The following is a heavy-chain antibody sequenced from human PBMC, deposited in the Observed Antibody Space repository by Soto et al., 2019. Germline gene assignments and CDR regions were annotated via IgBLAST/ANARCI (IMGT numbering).Heavy chain of an antibody. CDR1: GGSISSGGYS. J-gene: IGHJ4*02. V-gene: IGHV4-30-2*01. D-gene: IGHD4-17*01. Sequence: PSETLSLTCAVSGGSISSGGYSWSWIRQPPGKGLEWIGYIYHSGSTYYNPSLKSRVTISVDRSKNQFSLKLSSVTAADTAVYYCATGTKSYFDYWGQGTLVTVSS. CDR3: ATGTKSYFDY. CDR2: IYHSGST.